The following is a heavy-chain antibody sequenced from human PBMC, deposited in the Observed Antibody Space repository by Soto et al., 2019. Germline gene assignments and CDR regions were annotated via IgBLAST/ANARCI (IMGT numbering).Heavy chain of an antibody. CDR1: GGSINNYY. CDR3: ARTTAVPNTLRSRYFFDY. Sequence: SETLSLTCTVSGGSINNYYWSWIRHSPGKGLEWIGYIHYSGTTNYNPSLKSRVTISVDLSKNQFSLRLSSVTTADTALYYCARTTAVPNTLRSRYFFDYWGQGTLVTVSS. V-gene: IGHV4-59*01. J-gene: IGHJ4*02. CDR2: IHYSGTT. D-gene: IGHD4-17*01.